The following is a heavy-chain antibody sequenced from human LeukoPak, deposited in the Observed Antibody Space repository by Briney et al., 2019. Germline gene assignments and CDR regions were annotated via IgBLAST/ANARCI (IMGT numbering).Heavy chain of an antibody. CDR1: GFSFISYG. J-gene: IGHJ4*02. Sequence: GGSLRLSCAASGFSFISYGMHWVRQAPGKGLGWVGVISDDGRNKKYADSVKGRFTISRDNSKDTLYLQMNSLRDEDTAVYYCAKRPSDYGDYVTYFNNWGQGTLVTVSS. CDR3: AKRPSDYGDYVTYFNN. CDR2: ISDDGRNK. D-gene: IGHD4-17*01. V-gene: IGHV3-30*18.